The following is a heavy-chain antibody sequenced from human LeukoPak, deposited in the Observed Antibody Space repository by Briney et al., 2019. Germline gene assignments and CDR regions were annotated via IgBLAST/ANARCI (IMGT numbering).Heavy chain of an antibody. CDR1: GFTFSSYS. CDR3: ASPFLLTGY. D-gene: IGHD2-15*01. J-gene: IGHJ4*02. Sequence: GGSLRLSCAASGFTFSSYSMNWVRQAPGKGLEWVSSISSSSTYIYYADSVQGRFTISRDNAKNSLYLQMNSLRAEDTAVYYCASPFLLTGYWGQGTLVTVSS. V-gene: IGHV3-21*01. CDR2: ISSSSTYI.